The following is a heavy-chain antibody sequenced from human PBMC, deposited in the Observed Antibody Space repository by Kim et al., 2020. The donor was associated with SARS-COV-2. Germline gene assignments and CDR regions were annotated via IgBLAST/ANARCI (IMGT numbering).Heavy chain of an antibody. J-gene: IGHJ4*02. D-gene: IGHD3-10*01. CDR2: ISSSGGTI. V-gene: IGHV3-48*04. CDR3: AIESRIYGSGSRNY. Sequence: GGSLRLSCVASGFTFSSYSMNWVRQVPGKGLEWVSYISSSGGTIYYADSVKGRFIISRDNAKNSLYLQMNSLRAEDTAVYYCAIESRIYGSGSRNYWGQGTLVTVSS. CDR1: GFTFSSYS.